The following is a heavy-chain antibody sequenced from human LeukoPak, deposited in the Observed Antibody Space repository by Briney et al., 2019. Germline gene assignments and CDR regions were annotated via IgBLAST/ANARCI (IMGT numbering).Heavy chain of an antibody. D-gene: IGHD4-17*01. Sequence: AGGSLRLSCAASGFTFSSYSMNWVRQAPGKGLEWVSSISSSSSYIYYADSVKGRFTISRDNAKNSLYLQMNSLRAEDTAVYYCARDTTVTGYFDYWGQLTLVTVCS. V-gene: IGHV3-21*01. CDR3: ARDTTVTGYFDY. CDR1: GFTFSSYS. J-gene: IGHJ4*02. CDR2: ISSSSSYI.